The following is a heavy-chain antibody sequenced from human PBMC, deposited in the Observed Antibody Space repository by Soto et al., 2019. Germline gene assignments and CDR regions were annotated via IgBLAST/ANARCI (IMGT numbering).Heavy chain of an antibody. J-gene: IGHJ6*03. V-gene: IGHV4-31*03. D-gene: IGHD2-8*01. CDR2: IYYSGST. Sequence: PSDTLSLTCTVPGGSISSGGYYWSWIRQHPGKGLEWIGYIYYSGSTYYNPSLKSRVTISVDTSKNQFSLKLSSVTAADTAVYYCARETVGTNGGIDSYYYMDVWGKGTTVTVSS. CDR3: ARETVGTNGGIDSYYYMDV. CDR1: GGSISSGGYY.